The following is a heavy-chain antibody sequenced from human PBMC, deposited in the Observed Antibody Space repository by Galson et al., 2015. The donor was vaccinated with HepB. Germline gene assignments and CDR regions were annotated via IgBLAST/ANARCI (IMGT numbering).Heavy chain of an antibody. Sequence: CAISGDSVSSNSAAWNWIRQSPSRGLEWLGRTYYRSKWYNDYAVSVKSRITINPDTSKNQFSLQLNSVTPEDTAVYYCARELRDTAMVTGYYYGMDVWGQGTTVTVSS. CDR3: ARELRDTAMVTGYYYGMDV. V-gene: IGHV6-1*01. D-gene: IGHD5-18*01. CDR1: GDSVSSNSAA. CDR2: TYYRSKWYN. J-gene: IGHJ6*02.